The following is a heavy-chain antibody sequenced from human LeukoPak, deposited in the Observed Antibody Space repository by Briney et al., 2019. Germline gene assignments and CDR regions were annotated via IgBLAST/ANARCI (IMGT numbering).Heavy chain of an antibody. CDR1: GFTFSNYF. J-gene: IGHJ5*02. CDR3: ARRIDATRRFDP. D-gene: IGHD2-15*01. V-gene: IGHV3-74*03. CDR2: ISGNGATT. Sequence: GGSLRLSCAASGFTFSNYFMHWVRQAPGKGLLWVSRISGNGATTMYADSVKGRFTISRDNAKNTLYLQMNSLRDEDTATYYCARRIDATRRFDPWGQGTLVAVSS.